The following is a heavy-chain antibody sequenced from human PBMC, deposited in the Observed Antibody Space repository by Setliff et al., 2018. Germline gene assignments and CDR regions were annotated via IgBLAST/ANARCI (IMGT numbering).Heavy chain of an antibody. CDR1: GFTFSSLW. CDR3: VRDVAGGSHATYFDY. Sequence: GGSLRLSCAASGFTFSSLWMSWIRQAPGKGLEWVAYISSSGISIDYADSVKGRVIISRDNAKNSLSLQINSLRVEDTAVYYCVRDVAGGSHATYFDYWGQGTLVTVSS. V-gene: IGHV3-48*03. J-gene: IGHJ4*02. D-gene: IGHD1-26*01. CDR2: ISSSGISI.